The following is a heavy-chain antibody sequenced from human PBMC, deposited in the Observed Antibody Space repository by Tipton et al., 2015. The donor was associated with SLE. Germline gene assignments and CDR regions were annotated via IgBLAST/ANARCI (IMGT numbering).Heavy chain of an antibody. D-gene: IGHD6-19*01. CDR3: ARGGSGWYEGDGFDV. J-gene: IGHJ3*01. V-gene: IGHV3-7*01. Sequence: SLRLSCVTSGFDFSMFWMIWARQAPGKGLDWVAIMKQDGSELYYVDSVKGRFTISRDNAKKSLFLQMDSLRAEDTAVYYCARGGSGWYEGDGFDVWGQGTMVRVSS. CDR1: GFDFSMFW. CDR2: MKQDGSEL.